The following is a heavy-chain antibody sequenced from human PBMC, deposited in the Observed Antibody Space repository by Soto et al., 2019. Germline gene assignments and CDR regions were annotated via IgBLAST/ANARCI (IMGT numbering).Heavy chain of an antibody. CDR2: IKQDGSEK. J-gene: IGHJ4*02. CDR1: GFTFSSYW. CDR3: ASRGPYVWGSYRLDY. D-gene: IGHD3-16*02. Sequence: GGSLRLSCAASGFTFSSYWMSWVRQAPGKGLEWVANIKQDGSEKYYVDSAKGRFTISRDNAKNSLYLQMNSLRAEDTAVYYCASRGPYVWGSYRLDYWGQGTLVTVSS. V-gene: IGHV3-7*01.